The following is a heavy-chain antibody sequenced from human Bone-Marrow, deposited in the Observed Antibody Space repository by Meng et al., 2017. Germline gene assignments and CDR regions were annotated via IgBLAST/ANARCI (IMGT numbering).Heavy chain of an antibody. Sequence: GESLKISCAASGFTFSGYEMNWVRQAPGKGLEWVSYISSSASTIYYADSVKGRFTISRDNAKNSLYLQMNSLKTEDTAVYYCALYRYYFDYWGQGTLVTVSS. CDR2: ISSSASTI. J-gene: IGHJ4*02. CDR3: ALYRYYFDY. V-gene: IGHV3-48*03. D-gene: IGHD2-2*02. CDR1: GFTFSGYE.